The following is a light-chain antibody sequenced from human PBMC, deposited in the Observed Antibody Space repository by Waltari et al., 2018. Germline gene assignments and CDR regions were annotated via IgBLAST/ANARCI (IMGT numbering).Light chain of an antibody. CDR1: QGASRA. Sequence: SCRASQGASRALAWYQQKPGQAPRLLIYGTSNSATGIPDRFSGSWSGTDFSLTISRLEPEDVAVYFCQHYVRLPATFGQGTKVEIK. V-gene: IGKV3-20*01. J-gene: IGKJ1*01. CDR3: QHYVRLPAT. CDR2: GTS.